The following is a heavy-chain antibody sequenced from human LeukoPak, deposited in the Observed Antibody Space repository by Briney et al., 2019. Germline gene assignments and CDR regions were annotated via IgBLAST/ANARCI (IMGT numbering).Heavy chain of an antibody. CDR3: ARATYCGGDCPFDY. CDR1: GDSISSYY. Sequence: SETLSLTCTVSGDSISSYYWSWIRQPPGKGLEWIGYIYYSGSTNYNPSLKSRVTISVDTSKNQFSLKLSSVTAADTAVYYCARATYCGGDCPFDYWGQGTLVTVSS. V-gene: IGHV4-59*01. D-gene: IGHD2-21*02. CDR2: IYYSGST. J-gene: IGHJ4*02.